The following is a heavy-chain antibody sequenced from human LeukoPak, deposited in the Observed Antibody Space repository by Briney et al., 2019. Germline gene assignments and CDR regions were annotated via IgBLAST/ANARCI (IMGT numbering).Heavy chain of an antibody. CDR3: ARVGRIFKPQVAFDI. D-gene: IGHD3-9*01. J-gene: IGHJ3*02. CDR2: IYYSGST. V-gene: IGHV4-61*02. CDR1: GGSISSASYY. Sequence: SETLSLTCSVSGGSISSASYYWTWIRQPAGKGLEWIGRIYYSGSTKYNPSLKSRVTISVDTSKNQFSLKLNSVTAADTAVYYCARVGRIFKPQVAFDIWGQGTMVTVSS.